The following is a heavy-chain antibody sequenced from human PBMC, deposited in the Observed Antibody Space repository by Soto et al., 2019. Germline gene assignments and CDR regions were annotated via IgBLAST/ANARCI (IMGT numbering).Heavy chain of an antibody. CDR2: ISYDGSNK. D-gene: IGHD6-13*01. V-gene: IGHV3-30*18. J-gene: IGHJ4*02. CDR3: AKDAPPKQQLDGRVDY. Sequence: HPGGSLRLSCAASGFTLSNYGMHWVRQAPGKGLEWVAVISYDGSNKYYADSVKGRFTISRDNSKNSLDLQMNSLRPEDTAVYYCAKDAPPKQQLDGRVDYWGQGTLVTVSS. CDR1: GFTLSNYG.